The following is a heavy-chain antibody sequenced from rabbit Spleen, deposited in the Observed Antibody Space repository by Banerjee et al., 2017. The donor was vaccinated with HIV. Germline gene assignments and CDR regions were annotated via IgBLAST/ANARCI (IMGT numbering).Heavy chain of an antibody. Sequence: QEQLVESGGGLVQPGGSLKLSCTASGFSFSNKAVMCWVRQAPGKGLEWIACINAVTGKAVYASWAKGRFTFSKTSSTTVTLQMTSLTAADTATYFCARDGAGGSYFALWGQGTLVTVS. J-gene: IGHJ4*01. CDR2: INAVTGKA. V-gene: IGHV1S45*01. CDR1: GFSFSNKAV. D-gene: IGHD8-1*01. CDR3: ARDGAGGSYFAL.